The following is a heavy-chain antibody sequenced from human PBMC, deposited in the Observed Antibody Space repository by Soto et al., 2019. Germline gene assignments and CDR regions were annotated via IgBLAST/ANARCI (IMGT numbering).Heavy chain of an antibody. V-gene: IGHV3-23*01. J-gene: IGHJ5*02. CDR1: GFTFSSYA. Sequence: EVQLLESGGRLVQPGGSLRLSCAASGFTFSSYAMTWVRQAPGKGLEWVSTISGSGGSTNYADSVKGRFTISRDNSKNTLYLQMNSLRAEDTAVYYCAKDRQSFSNWFDPWGQGTLVTVSS. CDR3: AKDRQSFSNWFDP. CDR2: ISGSGGST.